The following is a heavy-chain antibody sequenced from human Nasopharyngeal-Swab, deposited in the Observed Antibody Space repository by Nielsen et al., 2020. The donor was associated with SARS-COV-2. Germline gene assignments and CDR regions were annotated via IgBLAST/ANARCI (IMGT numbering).Heavy chain of an antibody. Sequence: WIRQPPGKGLEGIGSIYYSGSTYSNPSLKSRVTISVDTSKNQFSLKLSSVTAADTAVYYCARDRSYGSGRNPKGGGNFDYWGQGTLVTVSS. D-gene: IGHD3-10*01. V-gene: IGHV4-39*02. CDR3: ARDRSYGSGRNPKGGGNFDY. J-gene: IGHJ4*02. CDR2: IYYSGST.